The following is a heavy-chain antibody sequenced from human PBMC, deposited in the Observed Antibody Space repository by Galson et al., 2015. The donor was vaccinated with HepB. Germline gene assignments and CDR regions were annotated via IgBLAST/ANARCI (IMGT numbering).Heavy chain of an antibody. CDR3: ARAASLREPIDY. CDR2: ISSSSSYT. D-gene: IGHD1-14*01. V-gene: IGHV3-11*05. CDR1: GFTFSDYY. J-gene: IGHJ4*02. Sequence: SLRLSCAASGFTFSDYYMSWIRQAPGKGLEWVSYISSSSSYTNYADSVKGRFTISRDNAKNSLYLQMNSLRAEDTAVYYCARAASLREPIDYWGQGTLVTVSS.